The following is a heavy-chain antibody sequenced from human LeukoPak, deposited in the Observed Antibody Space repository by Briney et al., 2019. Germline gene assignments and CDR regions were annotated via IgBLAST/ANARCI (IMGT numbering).Heavy chain of an antibody. CDR2: IYYSGST. Sequence: PSETLSLTCTVSGGSISNKYRSWIRQPPGKGLEWIGYIYYSGSTNYNPSLKSRVTISVDTSKNQFSLKLSSVTAADTAVYYCARVRPDYGDYYYYYMDVWGKGTTVTISS. V-gene: IGHV4-59*01. CDR1: GGSISNKY. J-gene: IGHJ6*03. CDR3: ARVRPDYGDYYYYYMDV. D-gene: IGHD4-17*01.